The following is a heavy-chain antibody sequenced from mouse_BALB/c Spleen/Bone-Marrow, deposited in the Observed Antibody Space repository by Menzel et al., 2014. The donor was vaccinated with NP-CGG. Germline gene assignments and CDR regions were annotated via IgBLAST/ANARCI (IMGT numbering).Heavy chain of an antibody. D-gene: IGHD4-1*01. Sequence: VQLVESGPELVKPGASVKISCKASGYAFXLSWMNWAKQRPGQGLEWIGRIYPGDGDTSYNGEFKGKATLTADKSSSTAYMQLINLTSVDSAVYFCARTGIGLDYWGQGTSVTVSS. CDR3: ARTGIGLDY. J-gene: IGHJ4*01. CDR1: GYAFXLSW. V-gene: IGHV1-82*01. CDR2: IYPGDGDT.